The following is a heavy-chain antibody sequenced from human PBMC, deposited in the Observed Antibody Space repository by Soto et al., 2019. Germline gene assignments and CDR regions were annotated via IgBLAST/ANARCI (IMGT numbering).Heavy chain of an antibody. D-gene: IGHD3-10*01. CDR2: INAGNGNT. Sequence: QVQLVQSGAEVKKPGASVKVSCKASGYTFTSYAMHWVRQAPGQRLEWMGWINAGNGNTKYSQKFQGRVTITRGTTASQDYMELSSLRSEDTAVYYCARDLGDYYGSGSYYPDVWGQGTTVTVSS. CDR1: GYTFTSYA. J-gene: IGHJ6*02. CDR3: ARDLGDYYGSGSYYPDV. V-gene: IGHV1-3*01.